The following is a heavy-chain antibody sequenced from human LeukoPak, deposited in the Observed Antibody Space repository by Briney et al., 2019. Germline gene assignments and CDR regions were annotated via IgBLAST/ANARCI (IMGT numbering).Heavy chain of an antibody. CDR1: GFTFSSYG. CDR3: AKDIFDP. CDR2: ISYDGSNK. V-gene: IGHV3-30*18. J-gene: IGHJ5*02. Sequence: GGSLRLSCAASGFTFSSYGMHWVRQAPGKGLEWVAVISYDGSNKYYADSVKGRFTISRDNSKNTLYLQMNSLRAEDTAVYYCAKDIFDPWGQGTLVTVSS.